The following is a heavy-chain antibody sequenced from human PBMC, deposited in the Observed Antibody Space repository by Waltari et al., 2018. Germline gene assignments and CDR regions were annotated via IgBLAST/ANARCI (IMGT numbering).Heavy chain of an antibody. CDR2: MNPNSGNT. J-gene: IGHJ3*02. CDR1: GYTFTSYD. CDR3: ARQYYDFWSGYYGLVAFDI. Sequence: QVQLVQSGAEVKKPGASVKVSCKASGYTFTSYDINWVRQATGQGRGWMGWMNPNSGNTGYAQKFQGRVTMTRNTSISTAYMELSSLRSEDTAVYYCARQYYDFWSGYYGLVAFDIWGQGTMVTVSS. V-gene: IGHV1-8*01. D-gene: IGHD3-3*01.